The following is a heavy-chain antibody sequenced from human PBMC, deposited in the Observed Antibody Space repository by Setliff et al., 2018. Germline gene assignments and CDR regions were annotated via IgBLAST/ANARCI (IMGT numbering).Heavy chain of an antibody. CDR2: ISPYSGET. CDR1: GFSFTTFG. D-gene: IGHD3-16*01. J-gene: IGHJ4*02. V-gene: IGHV1-18*01. CDR3: TRSRAPRVVLAADFDF. Sequence: ASVKVSCKTSGFSFTTFGFSWVRRAPGQGLEWMGWISPYSGETNYAQKFQDRLSVTADTSSKTTYMELRSLTSDDTAVYFCTRSRAPRVVLAADFDFWGQGTPVTVSS.